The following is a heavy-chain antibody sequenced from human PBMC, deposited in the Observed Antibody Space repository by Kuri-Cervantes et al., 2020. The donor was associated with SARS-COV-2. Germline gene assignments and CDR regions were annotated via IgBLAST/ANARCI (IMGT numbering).Heavy chain of an antibody. CDR3: VRIRAATVIADY. D-gene: IGHD2-21*01. CDR1: GFSLTTSGVR. CDR2: IDWDDDK. V-gene: IGHV2-70*04. J-gene: IGHJ4*02. Sequence: SGPTLVKPIQTLKLTCTFSGFSLTTSGVRVSWIRQPPGKALEWLARIDWDDDKYYKTSLTTRLSISKDTSKDQVVLTMTNMDPVDTATYYCVRIRAATVIADYWGQGTLVTVSS.